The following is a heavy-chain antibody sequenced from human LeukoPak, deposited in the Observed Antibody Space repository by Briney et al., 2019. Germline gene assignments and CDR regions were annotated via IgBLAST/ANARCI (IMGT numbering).Heavy chain of an antibody. V-gene: IGHV4-4*02. D-gene: IGHD6-19*01. CDR1: GASISSNSW. Sequence: PSGTLSLTCAISGASISSNSWWSWVRQPPGKGLEWIGEIYHSGSTNYTPSLKSRVTISIDKSKNQFSLKLSSVTAADTAVYYCALISRGIAVPGTELWGQGTLVTVSS. CDR2: IYHSGST. CDR3: ALISRGIAVPGTEL. J-gene: IGHJ4*02.